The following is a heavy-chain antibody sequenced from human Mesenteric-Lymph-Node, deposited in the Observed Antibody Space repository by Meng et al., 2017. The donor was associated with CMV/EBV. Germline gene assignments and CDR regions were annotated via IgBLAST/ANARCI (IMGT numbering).Heavy chain of an antibody. CDR3: ARDRGLEPYYLDY. V-gene: IGHV3-13*01. J-gene: IGHJ4*02. CDR1: GFTFSSYE. D-gene: IGHD3-10*01. Sequence: GGSLRPSCAVPGFTFSSYEMHWVRQATGKGLEWVSTIGPGGDTYYPGSVKGRFTISRETAKNSLYLQIDSLRAGDTAVYYCARDRGLEPYYLDYWGQGTLVTVSS. CDR2: IGPGGDT.